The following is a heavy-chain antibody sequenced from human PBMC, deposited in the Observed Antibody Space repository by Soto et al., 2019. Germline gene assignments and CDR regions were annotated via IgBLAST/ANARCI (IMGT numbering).Heavy chain of an antibody. CDR1: GGSISSSRYY. Sequence: SETLSLTCTVSGGSISSSRYYWCWIRQPPGKGLELIGRIYYSGSTYYNPSLKSRVTISVDTSKNQFSLRLSSVTAADTALYYCARLSGNYPDYWGQGTLVTVSS. V-gene: IGHV4-39*01. CDR3: ARLSGNYPDY. J-gene: IGHJ4*02. CDR2: IYYSGST. D-gene: IGHD1-7*01.